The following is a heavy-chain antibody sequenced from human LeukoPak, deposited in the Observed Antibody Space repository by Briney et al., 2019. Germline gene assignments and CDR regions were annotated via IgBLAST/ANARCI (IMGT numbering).Heavy chain of an antibody. V-gene: IGHV1-2*02. CDR3: ARDGAQLWSDAFDI. CDR2: INPNSGGT. Sequence: ASVKVSCKASGYSFTSHYMHWVRQAPGQGLEWMGWINPNSGGTNYAQKFQGRVTMTRDTSISTAYMELSRLRSDDTAVYYCARDGAQLWSDAFDIWGQGTMVTVSS. J-gene: IGHJ3*02. D-gene: IGHD5-18*01. CDR1: GYSFTSHY.